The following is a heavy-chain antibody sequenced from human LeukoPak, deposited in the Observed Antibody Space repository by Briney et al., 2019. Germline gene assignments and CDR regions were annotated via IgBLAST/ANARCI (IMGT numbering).Heavy chain of an antibody. J-gene: IGHJ5*01. CDR3: ARDFWNFYDSSGYYRDFDS. Sequence: ASVKVSCKATSHISWVRQAPGQGLEWMGWIGSYEGDTYYTQKFQGRVTVTTDTSTNTAYMELRSLRADDTAVYYCARDFWNFYDSSGYYRDFDSWGQGTLVTVSS. V-gene: IGHV1-18*01. CDR1: TSH. D-gene: IGHD3-22*01. CDR2: IGSYEGDT.